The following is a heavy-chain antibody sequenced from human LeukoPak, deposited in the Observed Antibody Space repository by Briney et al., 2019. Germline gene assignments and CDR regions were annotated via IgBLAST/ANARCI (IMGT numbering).Heavy chain of an antibody. J-gene: IGHJ4*02. CDR2: IKQDGSEK. D-gene: IGHD6-19*01. CDR3: ARDVTSGWYGGASFIDY. Sequence: GGSLRLSCAASGFTFSSYAMSWVRQAPGKGLEWVANIKQDGSEKYYVDSVKGRFTISRDNAKNSLYLQMNSLRAEDTAVYYCARDVTSGWYGGASFIDYWGQGTLVTVSS. CDR1: GFTFSSYA. V-gene: IGHV3-7*01.